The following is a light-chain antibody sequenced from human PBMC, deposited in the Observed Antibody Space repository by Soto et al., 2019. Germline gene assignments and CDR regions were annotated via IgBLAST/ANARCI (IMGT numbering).Light chain of an antibody. V-gene: IGKV1-39*01. CDR1: QTISNY. J-gene: IGKJ4*01. Sequence: DIQMTHSPSSLSASVGDRVTITCRASQTISNYLNWYQQKPGKAPKLLIYAASSLESGIPSRFSGSGSGTDFTLPITNLQHEDFATYYCQESYNTPLTIGRGPKVELK. CDR2: AAS. CDR3: QESYNTPLT.